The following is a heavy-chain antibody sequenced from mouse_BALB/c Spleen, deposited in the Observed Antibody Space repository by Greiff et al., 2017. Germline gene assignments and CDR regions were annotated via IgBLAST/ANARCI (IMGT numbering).Heavy chain of an antibody. D-gene: IGHD2-1*01. V-gene: IGHV2-6-7*01. CDR1: GFSLTGYG. Sequence: QVQLKESGPGLVAPSQSLSITCTVSGFSLTGYGVNWVRQPPGKGLEWLGMIWGDGSTDYNSALKSRLSISKDNSKSQVFLKMNSLQTDDTARYYCARSGNPCAMDYWGQGTSVTVSS. J-gene: IGHJ4*01. CDR2: IWGDGST. CDR3: ARSGNPCAMDY.